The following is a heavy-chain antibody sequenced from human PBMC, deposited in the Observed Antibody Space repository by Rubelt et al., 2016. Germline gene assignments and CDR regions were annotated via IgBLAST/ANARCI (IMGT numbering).Heavy chain of an antibody. CDR2: IYYSGST. J-gene: IGHJ4*02. D-gene: IGHD6-6*01. V-gene: IGHV4-39*07. CDR3: ARERYSSSTFDY. Sequence: GLEWIGSIYYSGSTYYNPSLKSRVTISVDTSKNQFSLKLSSVTAADTAVYYCARERYSSSTFDYWGQGTLVTVSS.